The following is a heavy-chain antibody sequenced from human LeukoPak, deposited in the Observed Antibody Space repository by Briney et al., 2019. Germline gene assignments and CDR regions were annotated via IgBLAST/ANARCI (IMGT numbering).Heavy chain of an antibody. CDR1: GFTFSPYT. D-gene: IGHD2/OR15-2a*01. CDR2: ISKGGTYI. J-gene: IGHJ6*02. V-gene: IGHV3-21*01. CDR3: ARDEDSTTIRSSYGMDV. Sequence: PGGSLRLSCAGSGFTFSPYTMNWVRQAPGKGLEWVSCISKGGTYIYYADSVRGRFTISRDNAKNSLYLQMNSLRAEDTAVYYCARDEDSTTIRSSYGMDVWGQGTTVTVSS.